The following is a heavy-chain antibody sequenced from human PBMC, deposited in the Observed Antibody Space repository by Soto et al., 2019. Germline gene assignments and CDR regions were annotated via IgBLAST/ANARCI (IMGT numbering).Heavy chain of an antibody. D-gene: IGHD3-10*01. CDR1: GFTFSIYG. CDR3: AKPLGSESYLHFDY. J-gene: IGHJ4*02. CDR2: ISGSGENT. V-gene: IGHV3-23*01. Sequence: EVQLLESGGGLVQPGGSLRLSCAASGFTFSIYGLSWVRQAPGKGLEWVSAISGSGENTYYADSVKGRFTISRDNPKNTLYLQMNSLRAEDTAVYYCAKPLGSESYLHFDYWGQGTLVTVSS.